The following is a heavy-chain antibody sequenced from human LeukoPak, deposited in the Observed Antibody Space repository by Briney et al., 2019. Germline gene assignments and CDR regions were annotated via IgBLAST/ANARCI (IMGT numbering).Heavy chain of an antibody. V-gene: IGHV3-30*18. CDR1: GFTFSSYG. D-gene: IGHD2-15*01. CDR2: ISYDGSNK. J-gene: IGHJ4*02. CDR3: AKGVQQLLPFDY. Sequence: PGRSLRLSCAASGFTFSSYGMHWVRQAPGKGLEWVAVISYDGSNKYYADSVKGRFTISRDNSKNTLYLQMNSLRAEDTAVYYCAKGVQQLLPFDYWGQGTLVTVSS.